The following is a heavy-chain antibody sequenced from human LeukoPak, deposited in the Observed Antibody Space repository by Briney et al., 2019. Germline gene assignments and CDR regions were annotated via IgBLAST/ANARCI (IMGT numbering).Heavy chain of an antibody. CDR3: ARLAAAGHNWFDP. Sequence: ASVKVSCKASGYTFTSYGISWVRQAPGQGLQWMGWISAYNGNTNYAQKLQGRVTMITDTSTSTAYMELRSLRSDDTAVYYCARLAAAGHNWFDPWGQGTLVTVSS. CDR2: ISAYNGNT. CDR1: GYTFTSYG. D-gene: IGHD6-13*01. V-gene: IGHV1-18*01. J-gene: IGHJ5*02.